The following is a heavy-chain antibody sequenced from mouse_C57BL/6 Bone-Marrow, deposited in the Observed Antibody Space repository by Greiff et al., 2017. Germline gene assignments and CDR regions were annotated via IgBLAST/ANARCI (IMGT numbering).Heavy chain of an antibody. CDR3: ARFITTVVATWDWYFDV. D-gene: IGHD1-1*01. CDR2: IWTGGGT. V-gene: IGHV2-9-1*01. CDR1: GFSLTSYA. J-gene: IGHJ1*03. Sequence: VQLQQSGPGLVAPSQSLSITCTVSGFSLTSYAISWVRQPPGKGLEWLGVIWTGGGTNYNSALKSRLSISKDNSKSQVFLKMNSLQTDDTARYYCARFITTVVATWDWYFDVWGTGTTVTVSS.